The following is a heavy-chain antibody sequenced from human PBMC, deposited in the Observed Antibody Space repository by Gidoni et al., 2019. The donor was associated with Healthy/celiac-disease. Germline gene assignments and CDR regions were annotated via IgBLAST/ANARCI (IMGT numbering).Heavy chain of an antibody. V-gene: IGHV1-58*01. D-gene: IGHD3-9*01. CDR1: GFTFTSSA. J-gene: IGHJ3*02. CDR3: AAPRLRYFDWLPKMLDEEDAFDI. Sequence: QMQLVQSGPEVKKPGTSVKVSCKASGFTFTSSAVQWVRQARGQRLEWIGWIVVGSGNTNYAQKFQERVTITRDMSTSTAYMELSSLRSEDTAVYYCAAPRLRYFDWLPKMLDEEDAFDIWGQGTMVTVSS. CDR2: IVVGSGNT.